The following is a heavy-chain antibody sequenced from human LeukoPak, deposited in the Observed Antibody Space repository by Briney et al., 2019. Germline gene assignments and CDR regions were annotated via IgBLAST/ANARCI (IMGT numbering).Heavy chain of an antibody. J-gene: IGHJ4*02. Sequence: SETLSLTCTVSGGSISSYCWGWIRQPAGKGLEWIGRVYTSGSTNYNPSLKSRVTMSVDTSKNQFSLKLRSVTAADTALYYCASTSPKYYYESSGYSSLFDNWGQGTLVTVSS. V-gene: IGHV4-4*07. CDR1: GGSISSYC. D-gene: IGHD3-22*01. CDR2: VYTSGST. CDR3: ASTSPKYYYESSGYSSLFDN.